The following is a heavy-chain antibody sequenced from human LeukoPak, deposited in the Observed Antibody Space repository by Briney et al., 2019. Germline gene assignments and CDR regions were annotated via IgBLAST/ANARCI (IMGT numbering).Heavy chain of an antibody. CDR3: AKTSEIMIVVVNTFDY. CDR2: ISTSSTYI. CDR1: GFSFSNYN. Sequence: GGSLRLSCAASGFSFSNYNMNWVRQAPGKGLEWVSSISTSSTYIYYADSVKGRFTISRDNSKNTLYLQMNSLRAEDTAVYYCAKTSEIMIVVVNTFDYWGQGTLVTVSS. J-gene: IGHJ4*02. V-gene: IGHV3-21*01. D-gene: IGHD3-22*01.